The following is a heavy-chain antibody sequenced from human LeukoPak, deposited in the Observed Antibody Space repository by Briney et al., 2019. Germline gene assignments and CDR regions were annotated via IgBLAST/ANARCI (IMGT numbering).Heavy chain of an antibody. CDR2: INPNSGAT. CDR1: GYTFTIYY. V-gene: IGHV1-2*02. J-gene: IGHJ4*02. D-gene: IGHD2-8*02. CDR3: ARNPPYCTGADCYNDY. Sequence: GASVKVSCKASGYTFTIYYMHWVRQAPGQGLEWMGWINPNSGATTYAQRFQGRVTMTRDTSISTAYMELSGLTSDDTGVYYCARNPPYCTGADCYNDYWGQGTLVTVSS.